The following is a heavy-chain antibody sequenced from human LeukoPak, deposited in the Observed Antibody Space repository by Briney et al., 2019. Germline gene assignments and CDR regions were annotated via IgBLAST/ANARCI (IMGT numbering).Heavy chain of an antibody. CDR1: GGTFSRYA. CDR2: IIPIFGTA. D-gene: IGHD1-1*01. J-gene: IGHJ4*02. CDR3: ARVGYWNDLTYYFDY. Sequence: ASVKVSCKASGGTFSRYAISWVRQAPGQGLEWMGGIIPIFGTANYAQKFQGRVTITTDESTSTAYMELSSLRSEDTAVYYCARVGYWNDLTYYFDYWGQGTLVTVSS. V-gene: IGHV1-69*05.